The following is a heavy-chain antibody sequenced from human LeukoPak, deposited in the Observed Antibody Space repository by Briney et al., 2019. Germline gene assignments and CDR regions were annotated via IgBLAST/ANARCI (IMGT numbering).Heavy chain of an antibody. J-gene: IGHJ1*01. Sequence: GGSLRLSCAASGFTFSSYWMSWVRQAPGKGLEWVANVKQDGSEKYYVDSVKGRFTISRDNAKNSLYLQMNSLRAEDTAVYYCARAPCTSCREYFQHWGQGTLVTVSS. CDR1: GFTFSSYW. D-gene: IGHD2-2*01. CDR3: ARAPCTSCREYFQH. V-gene: IGHV3-7*01. CDR2: VKQDGSEK.